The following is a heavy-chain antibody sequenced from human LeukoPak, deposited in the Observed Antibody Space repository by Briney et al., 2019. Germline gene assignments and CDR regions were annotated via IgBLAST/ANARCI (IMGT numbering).Heavy chain of an antibody. CDR1: GFTFSNAW. V-gene: IGHV3-7*01. J-gene: IGHJ1*01. Sequence: GGSLRLSCAASGFTFSNAWMSWVRQAPGKGLEWVANIKTDASEKYYADSVKGRFTISRDNAKMSLYLQMNSLRVEDTAVYYCATYSTRNAREFQSWGQGTLVTVSS. CDR2: IKTDASEK. D-gene: IGHD4-11*01. CDR3: ATYSTRNAREFQS.